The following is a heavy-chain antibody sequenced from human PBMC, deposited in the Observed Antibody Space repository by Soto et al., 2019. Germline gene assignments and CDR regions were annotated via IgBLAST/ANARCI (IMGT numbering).Heavy chain of an antibody. Sequence: EVQLVESGGGLVKPGGSLRLSCAASGFTFSSYSMNWVRQAPGKGLEWVSSISSSSSYIYYADSVKGRFTISRDNAKNSLYLQMNSLRAEDTAVYYCARDRLEYGSYPRYGDVWGQGTTVTVSS. CDR3: ARDRLEYGSYPRYGDV. CDR1: GFTFSSYS. J-gene: IGHJ6*02. CDR2: ISSSSSYI. V-gene: IGHV3-21*01. D-gene: IGHD6-6*01.